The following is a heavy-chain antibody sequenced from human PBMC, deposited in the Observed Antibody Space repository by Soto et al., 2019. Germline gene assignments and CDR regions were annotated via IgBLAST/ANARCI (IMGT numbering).Heavy chain of an antibody. CDR1: GYTFTSYG. J-gene: IGHJ5*02. V-gene: IGHV1-18*01. CDR3: ARGSYCSGGSCYGDWFDP. D-gene: IGHD2-15*01. Sequence: GASVKVSCKASGYTFTSYGISWVRQAPGQGLEWMGWISAYNGNTNYAQKLQGRVTMTTDTSTSTAYMELRSLRSDDTAVYYCARGSYCSGGSCYGDWFDPWGQGTLVTVSS. CDR2: ISAYNGNT.